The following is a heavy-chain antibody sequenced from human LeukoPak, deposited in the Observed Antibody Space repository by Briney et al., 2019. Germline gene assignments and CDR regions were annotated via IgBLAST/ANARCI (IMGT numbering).Heavy chain of an antibody. V-gene: IGHV3-30*03. CDR3: ASRGRITVAFDI. J-gene: IGHJ3*02. Sequence: PGGSLRLSCAASGFTFSSSWMTWVRQAPGKGLEWVAVISYDGSNKYYADSVKGRLTISRDNSKNTLYLQMNSLRAEDTAVYYCASRGRITVAFDIWGQGTMVTVSS. CDR2: ISYDGSNK. CDR1: GFTFSSSW. D-gene: IGHD3-10*01.